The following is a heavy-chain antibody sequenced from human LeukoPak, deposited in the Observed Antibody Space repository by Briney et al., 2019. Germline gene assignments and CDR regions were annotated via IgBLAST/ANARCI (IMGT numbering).Heavy chain of an antibody. V-gene: IGHV4-59*01. J-gene: IGHJ2*01. CDR3: ARGSGGTMVRGDWYFDL. CDR1: GGSISSYY. CDR2: IYYSGST. Sequence: SETLSLTRTVSGGSISSYYWSWIRQPPGKGLEWIGYIYYSGSTNYNPSLKSRVTISVDTSKNQFSLKLSSVTAADTAVYYCARGSGGTMVRGDWYFDLWGRGTLVTVSS. D-gene: IGHD3-10*01.